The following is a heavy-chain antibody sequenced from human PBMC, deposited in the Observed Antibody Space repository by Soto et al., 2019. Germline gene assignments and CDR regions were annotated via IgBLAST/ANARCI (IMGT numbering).Heavy chain of an antibody. CDR3: AIPKGYSSGWYYFDY. CDR1: GFTFSSYA. V-gene: IGHV3-23*01. CDR2: ISGSGGST. Sequence: GGSLRLSCAASGFTFSSYAMSWVRQAPGKGLEWVSAISGSGGSTYYADSVKGQFTISRDNSKNTLYLQMNSLRAEDTAVYYCAIPKGYSSGWYYFDYWGQGTLVTVSS. D-gene: IGHD6-19*01. J-gene: IGHJ4*02.